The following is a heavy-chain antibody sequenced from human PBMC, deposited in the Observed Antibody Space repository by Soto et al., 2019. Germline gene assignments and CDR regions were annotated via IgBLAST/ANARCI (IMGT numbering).Heavy chain of an antibody. CDR1: GYTFTSYG. Sequence: VSVKVSCKASGYTFTSYGISWVRQAPGQGLEWMGWISAYNGNTNYAQKLQGRVTMTTDTSTSTAYMELRSLRSDDTAVYYCATEPRYGDYEVVWGQGTMVTVSS. D-gene: IGHD4-17*01. V-gene: IGHV1-18*01. J-gene: IGHJ3*01. CDR2: ISAYNGNT. CDR3: ATEPRYGDYEVV.